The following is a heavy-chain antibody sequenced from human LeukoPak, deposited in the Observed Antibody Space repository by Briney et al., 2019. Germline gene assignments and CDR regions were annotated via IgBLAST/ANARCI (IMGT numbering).Heavy chain of an antibody. D-gene: IGHD6-19*01. CDR1: GDSVSSNSVA. Sequence: SQTLSLTCAISGDSVSSNSVAWNWIRRPPSRGLEWLGRTYYRSKWYNDYAVSVKSRITINPDTSKNQFSLQLNSVTPEDTAVYYCARGRIAVHWFDPWGQGTLVTVSS. V-gene: IGHV6-1*01. J-gene: IGHJ5*02. CDR3: ARGRIAVHWFDP. CDR2: TYYRSKWYN.